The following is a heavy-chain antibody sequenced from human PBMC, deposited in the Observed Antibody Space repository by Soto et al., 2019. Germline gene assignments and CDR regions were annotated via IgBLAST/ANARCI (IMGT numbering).Heavy chain of an antibody. D-gene: IGHD6-13*01. CDR1: GYTFTSYG. J-gene: IGHJ5*02. CDR3: ERDPIAAADETSWFDP. V-gene: IGHV1-18*01. CDR2: ISAYNGNT. Sequence: QVQLVQSGAEVKKPGASVKVSCKASGYTFTSYGISWVRQAPGQGLEWMGWISAYNGNTNYAQKLQGRVTMTTDTSTSTAYMELRSLRSDDTAVYYCERDPIAAADETSWFDPWGQGPLVTVSS.